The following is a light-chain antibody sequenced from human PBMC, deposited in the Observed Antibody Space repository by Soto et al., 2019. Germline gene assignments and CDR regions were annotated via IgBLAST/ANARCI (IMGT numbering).Light chain of an antibody. Sequence: QAVVTQSPSASASLGASVKLTCTLSSGHSNYAIAWHQQQPEKGPRYLMKLNNDGSHSKGDGIPDRFSGSSSGAERYLTISSLQSEDEADYYCQTWGTGIVVFGGGTKVTVL. V-gene: IGLV4-69*01. CDR1: SGHSNYA. CDR2: LNNDGSH. CDR3: QTWGTGIVV. J-gene: IGLJ2*01.